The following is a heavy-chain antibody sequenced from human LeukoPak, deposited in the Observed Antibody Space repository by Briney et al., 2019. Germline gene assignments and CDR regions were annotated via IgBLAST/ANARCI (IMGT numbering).Heavy chain of an antibody. D-gene: IGHD1-26*01. CDR3: ARGQGATVPKVGKNWFDP. CDR2: VKESGGT. Sequence: PSETLSLTCAVYVGSFSGYHWNWIRQRPGKGPEWIGEVKESGGTNINPSLRSRVILSVDTSMNQFSLKLISVTAADTGVYYCARGQGATVPKVGKNWFDPWGHGTRVIVSP. J-gene: IGHJ5*02. CDR1: VGSFSGYH. V-gene: IGHV4-34*01.